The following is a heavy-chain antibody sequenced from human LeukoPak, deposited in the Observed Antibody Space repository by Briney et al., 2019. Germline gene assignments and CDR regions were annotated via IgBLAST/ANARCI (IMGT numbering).Heavy chain of an antibody. D-gene: IGHD3-10*01. Sequence: PSETLSLTCTVSGGSISSYYWSWIRQPPGKGLEWIGYIYYSGSTNYNPSLKSRVTISVDTSKNQFSLKLSSVTAADTAVYYCARGNHYYGSGSYWDYWGQGTLVTVSS. CDR2: IYYSGST. V-gene: IGHV4-59*01. CDR1: GGSISSYY. J-gene: IGHJ4*02. CDR3: ARGNHYYGSGSYWDY.